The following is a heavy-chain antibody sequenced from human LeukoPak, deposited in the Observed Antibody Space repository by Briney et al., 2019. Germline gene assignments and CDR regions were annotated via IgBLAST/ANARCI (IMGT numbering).Heavy chain of an antibody. D-gene: IGHD3-10*01. CDR3: ARWYYYGSGRIWFDP. CDR2: IYHSGST. J-gene: IGHJ5*02. V-gene: IGHV4-4*02. CDR1: GGSISSSNW. Sequence: SETLSLTCAVSGGSISSSNWWSWVRQPPGKGLERIGEIYHSGSTNYNPSLKSRVTISVDKSKNQFSLKLSSVTAADTAVYYCARWYYYGSGRIWFDPWGQGTLVTVSS.